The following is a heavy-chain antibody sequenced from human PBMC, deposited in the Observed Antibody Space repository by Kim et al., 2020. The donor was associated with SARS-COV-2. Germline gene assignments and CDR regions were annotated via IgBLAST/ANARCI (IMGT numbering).Heavy chain of an antibody. V-gene: IGHV4-59*08. CDR1: SGSISNYY. D-gene: IGHD2-2*01. J-gene: IGHJ4*02. CDR2: IYYSGST. Sequence: SETLSLTCTVSSGSISNYYWSWIRQPPGKGLEWIGYIYYSGSTNYNPSLNSRVTMSVDTSKNQFSLMLSSVTAADTAVYYCARRGGYCSSDSCYEGGPYDFWGQGSLVTVSS. CDR3: ARRGGYCSSDSCYEGGPYDF.